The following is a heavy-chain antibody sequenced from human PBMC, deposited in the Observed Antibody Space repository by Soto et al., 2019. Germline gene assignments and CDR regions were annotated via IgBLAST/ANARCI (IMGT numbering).Heavy chain of an antibody. CDR3: AKDLNTYSGSPFDY. J-gene: IGHJ4*02. D-gene: IGHD3-10*01. V-gene: IGHV3-23*01. CDR2: LSGSGDTT. Sequence: QLLESGGGLVQPGGSLRLSCAAYGFTFRNYAMNWVRQAPGKGLEWVSTLSGSGDTTYYADSVKGRFTISRDNSKNTLYLQMNSLRAEDTALYYCAKDLNTYSGSPFDYWGQGALVTVSS. CDR1: GFTFRNYA.